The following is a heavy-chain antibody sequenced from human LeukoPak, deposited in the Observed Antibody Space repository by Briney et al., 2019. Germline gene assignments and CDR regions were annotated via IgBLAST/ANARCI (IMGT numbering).Heavy chain of an antibody. CDR1: GESFSHYY. CDR3: ARGAFHTSSVWFDP. Sequence: SETLSLTCAVSGESFSHYYWSWLRQTLGKGLEWIGEINHRGTTNYNPSLKSRVAISIDTSRNQFSLQVTSVTAADTAVFYCARGAFHTSSVWFDPWGQGTLVTVSS. V-gene: IGHV4-34*01. CDR2: INHRGTT. D-gene: IGHD2-2*01. J-gene: IGHJ5*02.